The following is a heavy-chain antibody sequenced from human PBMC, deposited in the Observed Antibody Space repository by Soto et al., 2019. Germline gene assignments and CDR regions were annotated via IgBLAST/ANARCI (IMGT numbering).Heavy chain of an antibody. J-gene: IGHJ4*02. D-gene: IGHD2-15*01. CDR2: IIPILGIA. V-gene: IGHV1-69*02. CDR1: EGTFSSYT. Sequence: QVQLVQSGAEVKKPGSSVKVSCKASEGTFSSYTISWVRQAPGQGLEWMGRIIPILGIANYAQKFQGRVTITADKSTSTAYMELSSLRSGDTAVYYCARASSHSPPTDYWGQGTLVTVSS. CDR3: ARASSHSPPTDY.